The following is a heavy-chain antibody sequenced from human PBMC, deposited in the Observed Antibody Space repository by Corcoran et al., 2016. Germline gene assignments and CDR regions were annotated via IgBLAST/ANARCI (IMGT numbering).Heavy chain of an antibody. V-gene: IGHV1-46*01. J-gene: IGHJ5*02. Sequence: QVQLVQSGAEVKKPGASVKVSCKASGYTFTSYYMHWVRQAPGQGLEWMGIINPSGGSTSYAQKFQGRVTMTRDTSTSTVYMELSSLRSEDTAVYYCARVLVVAANLWLSEGWFDPWGQGTLVTVSS. CDR3: ARVLVVAANLWLSEGWFDP. CDR2: INPSGGST. CDR1: GYTFTSYY. D-gene: IGHD2-15*01.